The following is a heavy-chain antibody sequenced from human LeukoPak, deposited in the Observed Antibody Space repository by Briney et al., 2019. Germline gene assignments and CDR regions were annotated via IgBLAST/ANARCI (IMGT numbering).Heavy chain of an antibody. D-gene: IGHD3-16*01. J-gene: IGHJ4*02. CDR3: AKVGGNRSPAYYFDY. V-gene: IGHV3-23*01. Sequence: PGGSQRLSCAASGFKFSDHYIDWVRQAPGKGLEWVSAISGSGGSTYYADSVKGRFTISRDNSKNTLYLQMNSLRAEDTAVYYCAKVGGNRSPAYYFDYWGQGTLVTVSS. CDR2: ISGSGGST. CDR1: GFKFSDHY.